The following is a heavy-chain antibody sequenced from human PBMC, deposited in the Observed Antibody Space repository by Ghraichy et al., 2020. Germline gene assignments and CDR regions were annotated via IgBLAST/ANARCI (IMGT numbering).Heavy chain of an antibody. CDR1: GFTFSNYW. CDR2: IKQDGSEK. Sequence: GGSLRLSCAASGFTFSNYWMSWVRQAPGKGLEWVANIKQDGSEKYYVDSLKGRFTISRDNAKNSLYLQMNSLRAEDTALYYCARELRYCISASCNQYFQPWGQGTLVTVPS. V-gene: IGHV3-7*04. J-gene: IGHJ1*01. D-gene: IGHD2-2*01. CDR3: ARELRYCISASCNQYFQP.